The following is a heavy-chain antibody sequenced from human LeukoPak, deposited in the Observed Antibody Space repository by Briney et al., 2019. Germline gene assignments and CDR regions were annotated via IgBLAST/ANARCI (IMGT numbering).Heavy chain of an antibody. CDR1: GYTLTELS. D-gene: IGHD4-23*01. CDR2: FDPEDGET. J-gene: IGHJ4*02. CDR3: ATDLSFGGGNSDY. Sequence: ASVKVPCKVSGYTLTELSMHWVRQAPGKGLEWMGGFDPEDGETIYAQKFQGRVTMTEDTSTDTAYMELSSLRSEDTAVCYCATDLSFGGGNSDYWGQGTLVTVSS. V-gene: IGHV1-24*01.